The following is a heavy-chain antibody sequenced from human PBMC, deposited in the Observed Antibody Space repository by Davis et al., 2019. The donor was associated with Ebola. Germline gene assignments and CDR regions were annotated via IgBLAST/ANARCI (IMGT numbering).Heavy chain of an antibody. Sequence: GESLKISCAASGFTFSDYYMSWIRQASGKGLEWVSYISSSGSTIYYADSVKGRFTISRDNAKNSLYLQMNSLRAEDTAVYYCARGSGSYYYYYMDVWGKGTTVTVSS. CDR1: GFTFSDYY. CDR2: ISSSGSTI. D-gene: IGHD2-15*01. J-gene: IGHJ6*03. V-gene: IGHV3-11*04. CDR3: ARGSGSYYYYYMDV.